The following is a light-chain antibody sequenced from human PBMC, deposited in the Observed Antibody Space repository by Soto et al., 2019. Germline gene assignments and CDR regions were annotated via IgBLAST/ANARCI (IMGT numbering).Light chain of an antibody. Sequence: IQVTQSPSSLSASVGDRVTITCRASQSISSYLNWYQQKPGEAPKLLIYAASSLQSGVPSRFSGSGSGTDFTLTISSLQPEDFATYYCQQSYTSLWTFGQGTKVDIK. V-gene: IGKV1-39*01. J-gene: IGKJ1*01. CDR2: AAS. CDR3: QQSYTSLWT. CDR1: QSISSY.